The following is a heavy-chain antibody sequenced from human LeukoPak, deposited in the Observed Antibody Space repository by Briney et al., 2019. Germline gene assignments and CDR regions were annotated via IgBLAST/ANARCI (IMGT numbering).Heavy chain of an antibody. CDR3: ARGGFRYGWWFDS. Sequence: PGGSLRLSCAASGFRFSDYYMTWIRQAPGKGLEWISYISSPGSTIFYADSVKGRFTIFRDNAKNSLYLQMNTLRVEDTAVYYCARGGFRYGWWFDSGRPVTLFTVSS. CDR2: ISSPGSTI. J-gene: IGHJ5*01. CDR1: GFRFSDYY. V-gene: IGHV3-11*01. D-gene: IGHD5-18*01.